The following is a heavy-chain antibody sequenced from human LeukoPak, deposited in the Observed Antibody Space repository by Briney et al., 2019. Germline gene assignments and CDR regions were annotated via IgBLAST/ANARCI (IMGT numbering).Heavy chain of an antibody. V-gene: IGHV4-39*01. D-gene: IGHD3-22*01. J-gene: IGHJ4*02. CDR1: GGSVNSGTYY. CDR3: ARHGGYYDSSGYLVDY. Sequence: SETLSLTCTVSGGSVNSGTYYWSWIRQPPGKGLEWIGNIYYSGSAYYNPSLKSRVTMSVDTSKNQFSLKLSSVTAADTAVYYCARHGGYYDSSGYLVDYWGQGTLVTVSS. CDR2: IYYSGSA.